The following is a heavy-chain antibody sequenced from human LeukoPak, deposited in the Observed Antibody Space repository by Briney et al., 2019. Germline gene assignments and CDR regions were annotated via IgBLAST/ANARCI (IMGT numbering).Heavy chain of an antibody. D-gene: IGHD2-21*02. CDR3: AREVVVVVTAIHWYFDL. V-gene: IGHV3-43*02. CDR1: GFTFDDYG. CDR2: ISGDGDNT. J-gene: IGHJ2*01. Sequence: SGGSLRLSCAASGFTFDDYGMHWVRQAPGKGLEWVSLISGDGDNTYYADSVKGRFTISRDSSKNSLYLQMNSLTTEDTALYFCAREVVVVVTAIHWYFDLWGRGTLVTVSS.